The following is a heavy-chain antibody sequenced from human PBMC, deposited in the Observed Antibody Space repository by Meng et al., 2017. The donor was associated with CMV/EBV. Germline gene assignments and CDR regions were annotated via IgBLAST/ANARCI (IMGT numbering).Heavy chain of an antibody. CDR1: GFTFSSYA. J-gene: IGHJ6*02. CDR3: ARDALVVVPAATVYYYGMDV. V-gene: IGHV3-30*04. D-gene: IGHD2-2*01. Sequence: GESLKISCAASGFTFSSYAMHWVRQAPGKGLEWVAVISYDGSNKYYADSVKGRFTISRDNAKNTLYLQMNSLRAEDTAVYYCARDALVVVPAATVYYYGMDVWGQGTTVTVSS. CDR2: ISYDGSNK.